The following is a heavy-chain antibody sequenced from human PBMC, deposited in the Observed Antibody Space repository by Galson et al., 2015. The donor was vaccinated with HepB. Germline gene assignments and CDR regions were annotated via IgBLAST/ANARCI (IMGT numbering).Heavy chain of an antibody. D-gene: IGHD1-1*01. J-gene: IGHJ5*02. CDR1: GFTFSSYE. CDR3: ARADHKTEISS. CDR2: ISSYGSPI. Sequence: SLRLSCAASGFTFSSYEMNWVRQAPGKGLEWISYISSYGSPIFYADSVRGRFTISRDNAKDTLYLHMDSLKVEDTAVYFCARADHKTEISSWGQGTAVTVSS. V-gene: IGHV3-48*03.